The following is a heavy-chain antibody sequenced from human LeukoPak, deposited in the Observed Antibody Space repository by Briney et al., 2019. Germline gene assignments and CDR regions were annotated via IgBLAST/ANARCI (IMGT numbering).Heavy chain of an antibody. J-gene: IGHJ4*02. Sequence: GESLQISCQGSGYSFTSYWIGWVRQLPGKGLEWLGIIYPGDSDTRYSPSFQGQVTISADKSISTAYLQWSSLKASDTAMYYCARRGYSYGPGDYWGQGTLVTVSS. CDR1: GYSFTSYW. V-gene: IGHV5-51*01. CDR2: IYPGDSDT. D-gene: IGHD5-18*01. CDR3: ARRGYSYGPGDY.